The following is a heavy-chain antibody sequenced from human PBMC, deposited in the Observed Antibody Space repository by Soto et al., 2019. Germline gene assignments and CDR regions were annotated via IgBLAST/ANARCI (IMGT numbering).Heavy chain of an antibody. CDR2: INHSGST. CDR3: ARGLGGGITGTHIDY. CDR1: GGSFSGYY. J-gene: IGHJ4*02. D-gene: IGHD1-20*01. V-gene: IGHV4-34*01. Sequence: SETLSLTCAVYGGSFSGYYWSWIRQPPGKGLEWIGEINHSGSTNYNPSLKSRVTISVDTSKNQFPLKLSSVTAADTAVYYCARGLGGGITGTHIDYWGQGTLVTVSS.